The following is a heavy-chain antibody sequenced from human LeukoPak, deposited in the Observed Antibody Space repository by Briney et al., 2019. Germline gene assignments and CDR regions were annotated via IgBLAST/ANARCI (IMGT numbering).Heavy chain of an antibody. J-gene: IGHJ5*02. Sequence: ASVKLSCTASGYTFTSYAMHWVRQAPGQRLEWMGWINAGNGNTKYSQKFQGRVTITRDTSASTAYMELSSLRSEDTAVYYCARGSKSLYYGSGSKYNSWFDPWGQGTLVTVSS. V-gene: IGHV1-3*01. D-gene: IGHD3-10*01. CDR1: GYTFTSYA. CDR2: INAGNGNT. CDR3: ARGSKSLYYGSGSKYNSWFDP.